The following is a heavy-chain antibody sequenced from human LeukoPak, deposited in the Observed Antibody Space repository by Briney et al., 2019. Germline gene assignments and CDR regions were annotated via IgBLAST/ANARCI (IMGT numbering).Heavy chain of an antibody. J-gene: IGHJ4*02. CDR1: GFTFEKYV. V-gene: IGHV3-23*01. D-gene: IGHD1-26*01. CDR2: IYGSGVSI. Sequence: PGGSLRLSCVASGFTFEKYVMNWVRQAPGKGLEWLATIYGSGVSISYADPVKGRFTISRDNSKNTLYLQMNSLRAEDTAMYFCAKDLGWELPAEAYWGQGILVTVSS. CDR3: AKDLGWELPAEAY.